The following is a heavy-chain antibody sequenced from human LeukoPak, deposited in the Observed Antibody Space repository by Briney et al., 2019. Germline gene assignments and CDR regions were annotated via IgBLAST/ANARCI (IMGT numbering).Heavy chain of an antibody. J-gene: IGHJ1*01. D-gene: IGHD3-22*01. CDR3: ASTYYYDSSGYYSKLAEYFQH. V-gene: IGHV1-69*13. CDR1: GGTFSSYA. CDR2: IIPIFGTA. Sequence: SVKVSCKASGGTFSSYAISWVRQAPGQGLEWMGGIIPIFGTANYAQKFQGRVTITADESTSTAYMELSSLRSEDTAVYYCASTYYYDSSGYYSKLAEYFQHWGQGTLVTVSS.